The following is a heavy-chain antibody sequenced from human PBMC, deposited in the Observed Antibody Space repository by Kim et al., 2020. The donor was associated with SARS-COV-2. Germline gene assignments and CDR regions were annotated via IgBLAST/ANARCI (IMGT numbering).Heavy chain of an antibody. CDR1: GYTFTSYG. V-gene: IGHV1-18*01. Sequence: ASVKVSCKASGYTFTSYGISWVRQAPGQGLEWMGWISAYNGNTNYAQKLQGSVTMTTDTSTSTAYMELRSLRSDDTAVYYCARVTDSSGYPKPHPIDYWGQGTLVTVSS. CDR3: ARVTDSSGYPKPHPIDY. J-gene: IGHJ4*02. D-gene: IGHD3-22*01. CDR2: ISAYNGNT.